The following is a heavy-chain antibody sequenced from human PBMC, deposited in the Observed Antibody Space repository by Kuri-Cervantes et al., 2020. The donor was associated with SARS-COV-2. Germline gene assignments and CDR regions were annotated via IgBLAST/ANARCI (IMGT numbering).Heavy chain of an antibody. CDR2: ISSGSDYI. CDR1: GFTVSSNY. Sequence: GESLKISCAASGFTVSSNYMSWVRQAPGKGLEWVSSISSGSDYIYYADSMKGRFTISRDNAKSSLFLQLTSLRAEDTAVYYCARVACSSSNCAMYYYYMDVWGKGTTVTVSS. D-gene: IGHD2-2*01. V-gene: IGHV3-21*01. CDR3: ARVACSSSNCAMYYYYMDV. J-gene: IGHJ6*03.